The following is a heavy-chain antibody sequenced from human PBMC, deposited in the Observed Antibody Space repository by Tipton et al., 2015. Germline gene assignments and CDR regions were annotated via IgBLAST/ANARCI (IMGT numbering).Heavy chain of an antibody. CDR2: ISGHSGHI. Sequence: GSLRLSCAASGFTFSSYTMNWVRQAPGKGLEWVASISGHSGHIFYADSLKDRFSISRDSADNSLSLQMNSLRDEDTAVYYCAREDRIPYLVPDYHYYGMDVWGQGTTVTVSS. CDR1: GFTFSSYT. J-gene: IGHJ6*02. D-gene: IGHD4/OR15-4a*01. V-gene: IGHV3-21*01. CDR3: AREDRIPYLVPDYHYYGMDV.